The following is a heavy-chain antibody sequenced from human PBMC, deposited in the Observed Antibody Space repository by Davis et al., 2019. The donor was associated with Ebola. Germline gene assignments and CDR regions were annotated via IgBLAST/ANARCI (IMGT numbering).Heavy chain of an antibody. Sequence: PSETLSLTCAVYGASLSGYYWSWIRQPPGKSLEWIGYIYYSGSTYYNPSLKSRVTISVDTSKNQFSLKLSSVTAADTAVYYCARGPRFLEWYYFDYWGQGTLVTVSS. V-gene: IGHV4-31*11. CDR3: ARGPRFLEWYYFDY. D-gene: IGHD3-3*01. J-gene: IGHJ4*02. CDR1: GASLSGYY. CDR2: IYYSGST.